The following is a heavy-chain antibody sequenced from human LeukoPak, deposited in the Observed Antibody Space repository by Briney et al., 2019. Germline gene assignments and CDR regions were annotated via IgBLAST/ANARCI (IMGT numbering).Heavy chain of an antibody. Sequence: SETLSLTCTVSGGSISSYYWSWIRQPPGKGLEWIGYIYYSGSTNYNPSLKSRVTISVDTSKNQFSLKLSSVTAADTAVYYCARVVPILSFDYWGQGTLVTVSS. CDR3: ARVVPILSFDY. J-gene: IGHJ4*02. V-gene: IGHV4-59*01. CDR2: IYYSGST. D-gene: IGHD3-9*01. CDR1: GGSISSYY.